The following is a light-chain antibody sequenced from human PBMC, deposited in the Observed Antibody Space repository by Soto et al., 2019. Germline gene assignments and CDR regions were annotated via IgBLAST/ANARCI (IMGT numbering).Light chain of an antibody. J-gene: IGKJ1*01. V-gene: IGKV1-39*01. Sequence: DIQMTQSPTSLSASIGDRVTITCRARQHLGLSLNWLQHKPGRAPQLLIYATSRLHTGVPSRFTGSGSGTDFTLTINNLQPEDFATYYCQQAFRTPWTFGQGTRVVIK. CDR1: QHLGLS. CDR2: ATS. CDR3: QQAFRTPWT.